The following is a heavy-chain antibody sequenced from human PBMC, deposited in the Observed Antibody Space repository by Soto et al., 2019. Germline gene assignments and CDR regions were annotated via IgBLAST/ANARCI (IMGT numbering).Heavy chain of an antibody. Sequence: SETLSLTCTVSGGSISSYYWSWIRQPPGKGLEWIGYIYYSGSTDYNPSLKSRVTISVDTSKNQFSLKLSSVTAADTAVYYCARAHVAARPGYLYFDYWGQGTLVTVSS. D-gene: IGHD6-6*01. CDR2: IYYSGST. CDR3: ARAHVAARPGYLYFDY. J-gene: IGHJ4*02. CDR1: GGSISSYY. V-gene: IGHV4-59*01.